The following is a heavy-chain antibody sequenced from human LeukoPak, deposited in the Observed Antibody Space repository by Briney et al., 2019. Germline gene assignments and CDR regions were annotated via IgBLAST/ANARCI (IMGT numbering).Heavy chain of an antibody. V-gene: IGHV1-2*06. D-gene: IGHD2-21*02. CDR1: GYTFTGYY. J-gene: IGHJ6*03. Sequence: ASVKVSCKASGYTFTGYYMHWVRQAPGQGLEWMGRINPNSGGTNYAQKFQGRVTMTRDTSISTAYMELSRLRYDDTAVYYCARVVTAVYYYYMDVWGKGTTVTVSS. CDR2: INPNSGGT. CDR3: ARVVTAVYYYYMDV.